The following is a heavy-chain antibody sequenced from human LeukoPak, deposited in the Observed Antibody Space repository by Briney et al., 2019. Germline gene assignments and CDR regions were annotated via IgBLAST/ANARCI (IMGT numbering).Heavy chain of an antibody. J-gene: IGHJ4*02. D-gene: IGHD6-19*01. CDR1: GYSFLSYG. V-gene: IGHV1-69*05. Sequence: GTSVKVSCKASGYSFLSYGISWVRQAPGQGLEWMGGIIPIFGTANYAQKFQGRVTITTDESTSTAYMELSSLRSEDTAVYYCARGIAVAGIGTFDYWGQGTLVTVSS. CDR2: IIPIFGTA. CDR3: ARGIAVAGIGTFDY.